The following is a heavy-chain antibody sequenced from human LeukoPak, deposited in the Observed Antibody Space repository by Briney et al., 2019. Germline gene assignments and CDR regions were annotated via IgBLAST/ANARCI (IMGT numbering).Heavy chain of an antibody. Sequence: GGSLRLPCAASGFTFSSYEMNWVRQAPGKGLEWVSYISSSGSTIYYADSVKGRFTISRDNAKNSLYLQMNSLRAEDTAVYYCARGTMVRGVMKGAFDIWGQGTMVTVSS. J-gene: IGHJ3*02. CDR1: GFTFSSYE. CDR3: ARGTMVRGVMKGAFDI. CDR2: ISSSGSTI. D-gene: IGHD3-10*01. V-gene: IGHV3-48*03.